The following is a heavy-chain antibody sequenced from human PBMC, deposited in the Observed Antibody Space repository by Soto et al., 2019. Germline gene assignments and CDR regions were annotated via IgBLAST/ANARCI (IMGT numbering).Heavy chain of an antibody. J-gene: IGHJ6*02. CDR1: GGTFSRNA. V-gene: IGHV1-69*01. Sequence: QVHLVQSGAEVKKPGSSVKVSCKASGGTFSRNAISWVRLAPGQGLEWMGGTIPMFNIAKNAQKFQGRVTITADESRNTAYMELSSLRSEDTAVYYCARGRELDEDDYPDYGMDVWGQGTTVTVSS. CDR2: TIPMFNIA. CDR3: ARGRELDEDDYPDYGMDV. D-gene: IGHD4-17*01.